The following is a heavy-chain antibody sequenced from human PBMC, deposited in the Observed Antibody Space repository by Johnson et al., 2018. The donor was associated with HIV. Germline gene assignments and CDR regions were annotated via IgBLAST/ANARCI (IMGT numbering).Heavy chain of an antibody. CDR1: GFTFDGYG. CDR3: TTAGSSGSAHAVDI. Sequence: MQLVESGGGVVRPGGSPRLSCAASGFTFDGYGMSWVRQGPGQGLEWVGRIKSNTEGGTKDYAAPGKGRFTISRDDSKNTLILQMNSRKSEDTATYYCTTAGSSGSAHAVDIWGQGTRVTVSS. D-gene: IGHD3-22*01. CDR2: IKSNTEGGTK. J-gene: IGHJ3*02. V-gene: IGHV3-15*01.